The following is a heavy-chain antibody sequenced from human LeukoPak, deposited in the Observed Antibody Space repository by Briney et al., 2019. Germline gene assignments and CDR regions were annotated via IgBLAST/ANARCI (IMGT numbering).Heavy chain of an antibody. CDR1: GDSITTNNYY. Sequence: SETLSLTCSVSGDSITTNNYYWGWIRQPPGKGLEWIGNIHYSGSTYYSPSLKNRVTISVGTSKNQFSLRLKSVTAADTAVYYCWRPHCSNSVCSSSRVDFWGQGTRVTVSS. J-gene: IGHJ4*02. V-gene: IGHV4-39*01. CDR2: IHYSGST. D-gene: IGHD2-8*01. CDR3: WRPHCSNSVCSSSRVDF.